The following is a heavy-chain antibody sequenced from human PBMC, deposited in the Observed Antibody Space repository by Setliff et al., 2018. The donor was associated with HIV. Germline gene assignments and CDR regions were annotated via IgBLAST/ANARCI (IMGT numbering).Heavy chain of an antibody. CDR2: IIPIFGTA. CDR3: ARVGAVAGRSAFDI. Sequence: SVKVSCKASGGTFSSYAISWVRQAPGQGLEWMGGIIPIFGTANYAQKFQGRVTITADESTSTAYMELSSLRPEDTAVYYCARVGAVAGRSAFDIWGQGTMVTVSS. J-gene: IGHJ3*02. CDR1: GGTFSSYA. V-gene: IGHV1-69*13. D-gene: IGHD6-19*01.